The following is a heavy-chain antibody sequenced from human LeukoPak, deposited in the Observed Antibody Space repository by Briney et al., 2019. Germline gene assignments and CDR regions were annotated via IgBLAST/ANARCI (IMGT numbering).Heavy chain of an antibody. CDR1: GYPFTSYW. Sequence: GESLKISCKASGYPFTSYWIGWVRQMPDKGLEWMAIIYPGADSDMRYSPSFQGQVTISFDKSINTAYLQWSSLKASDTAMYYCARNHYYGAGTYYNVFDALDIWGQGTMVTVSS. J-gene: IGHJ3*02. CDR3: ARNHYYGAGTYYNVFDALDI. CDR2: IYPGADSDM. D-gene: IGHD3-10*01. V-gene: IGHV5-51*01.